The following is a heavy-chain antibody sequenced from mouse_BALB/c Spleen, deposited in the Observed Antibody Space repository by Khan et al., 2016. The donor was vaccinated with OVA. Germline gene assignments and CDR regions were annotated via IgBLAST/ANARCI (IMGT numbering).Heavy chain of an antibody. CDR1: GYSITSNYA. CDR3: ARGNYYGYYFDY. D-gene: IGHD1-1*01. V-gene: IGHV3-2*02. Sequence: EVQLVETGPGLVKPSQSLSLTCTVTGYSITSNYAWNWIRPFPGNKLEWMGYISYSGSNTYNPSLKSRISITRDTSKNQFFLQLKSVTTEDTATYYCARGNYYGYYFDYWGQGTSLTVSS. J-gene: IGHJ2*02. CDR2: ISYSGSN.